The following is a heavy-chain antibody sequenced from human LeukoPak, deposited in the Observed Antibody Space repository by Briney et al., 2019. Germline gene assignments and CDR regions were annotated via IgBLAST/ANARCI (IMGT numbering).Heavy chain of an antibody. D-gene: IGHD5-24*01. CDR3: ARVRDGYNFGFDY. J-gene: IGHJ4*02. V-gene: IGHV4-59*01. CDR1: GGSFSSYY. CDR2: IYYSGST. Sequence: PSETLPLTCAVYGGSFSSYYWSWIRQPPGKGLEWIGYIYYSGSTNYNPSLKSRVTISVDTSKNQFSLKLSSVTAADTAVYYCARVRDGYNFGFDYWGQGTLVTVSS.